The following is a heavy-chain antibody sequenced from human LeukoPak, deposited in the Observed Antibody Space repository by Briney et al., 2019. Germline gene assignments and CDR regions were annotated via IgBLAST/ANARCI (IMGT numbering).Heavy chain of an antibody. Sequence: ASVKASCKASGYTFTGYYMHWVRQAPGQGLEWMGWINPNSGGTNYAQKFQGRVTMTRDTSISTAYMELSRLRSDDTAVYYCARAGIEYCGGDCYPAPAGYYYYMDVWGKGTTVTVSS. CDR2: INPNSGGT. CDR1: GYTFTGYY. CDR3: ARAGIEYCGGDCYPAPAGYYYYMDV. D-gene: IGHD2-21*02. J-gene: IGHJ6*03. V-gene: IGHV1-2*02.